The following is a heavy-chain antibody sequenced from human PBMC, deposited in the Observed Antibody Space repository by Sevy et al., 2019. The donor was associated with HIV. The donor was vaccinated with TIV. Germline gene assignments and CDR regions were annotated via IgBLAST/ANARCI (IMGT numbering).Heavy chain of an antibody. CDR1: GGSISSYY. D-gene: IGHD1-26*01. CDR2: IYYSGST. J-gene: IGHJ6*03. Sequence: SETLSLTCTVSGGSISSYYWSWIRQPPGKGLEWIGYIYYSGSTNYNPSLKSRVTISVDTSKNQFSLKLSSVTAADTAVYYCARISRHTRGYYMDVWGKGTTVTVSS. V-gene: IGHV4-59*01. CDR3: ARISRHTRGYYMDV.